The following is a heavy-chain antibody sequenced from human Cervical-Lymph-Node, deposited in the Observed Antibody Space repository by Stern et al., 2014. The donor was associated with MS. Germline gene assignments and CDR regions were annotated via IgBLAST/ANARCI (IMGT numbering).Heavy chain of an antibody. CDR2: ISFDGSDK. J-gene: IGHJ4*02. D-gene: IGHD5-24*01. CDR1: GFTFTSYG. Sequence: QVQLVESGGGVVQPGRSLRLSCAASGFTFTSYGMHWVRQAPGQGLEWVAGISFDGSDKDYSDSVKGRFPVSRDTSKNTLYLQMDGHRHADTAIYFCASEMAAPYVSWGQGTLVTVSS. V-gene: IGHV3-30*04. CDR3: ASEMAAPYVS.